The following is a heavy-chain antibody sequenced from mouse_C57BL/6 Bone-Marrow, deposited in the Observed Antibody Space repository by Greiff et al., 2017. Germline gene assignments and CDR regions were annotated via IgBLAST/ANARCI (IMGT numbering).Heavy chain of an antibody. V-gene: IGHV1-59*01. CDR3: ARGGYYYGSSYYAMDY. Sequence: QVQLKQPGAELVRPGTSVKLSCKASGYTFTSYWMHWVKQRPGQGLEWIGVIDPSDSYTNYNHKFKGKATLTVDTSSSTAYMQLSSLTSEDSAIFYCARGGYYYGSSYYAMDYWGQGTSVTVSS. CDR1: GYTFTSYW. D-gene: IGHD1-1*01. J-gene: IGHJ4*01. CDR2: IDPSDSYT.